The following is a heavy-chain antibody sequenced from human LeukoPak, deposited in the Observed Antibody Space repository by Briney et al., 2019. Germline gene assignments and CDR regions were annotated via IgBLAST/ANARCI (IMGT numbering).Heavy chain of an antibody. Sequence: SETLSLTCTVSGGSISSYYWSWIRQPPGKGREWSGDIYYSGSTNYNPSLKSPVTISVDTSKNQFSLKLSSVTAADTAVYYCARVSTRGQQLVDYWGQGTLVTVSS. CDR1: GGSISSYY. CDR2: IYYSGST. V-gene: IGHV4-59*01. J-gene: IGHJ4*02. D-gene: IGHD6-13*01. CDR3: ARVSTRGQQLVDY.